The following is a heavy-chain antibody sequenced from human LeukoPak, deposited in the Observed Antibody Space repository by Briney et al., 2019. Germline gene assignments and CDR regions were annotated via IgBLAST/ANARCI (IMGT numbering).Heavy chain of an antibody. CDR3: ARVMNYYGSGSMNAFDI. D-gene: IGHD3-10*01. J-gene: IGHJ3*02. V-gene: IGHV4-39*07. CDR1: GGSISSSGYY. CDR2: IYYSGST. Sequence: SETLSLTCTVSGGSISSSGYYWGWIRQPPGEGLEWIGRIYYSGSTYYNPSLKSRVTISVDTSKNQFSLKLGSVTAADTAVYYCARVMNYYGSGSMNAFDIWGPGTMVAVSS.